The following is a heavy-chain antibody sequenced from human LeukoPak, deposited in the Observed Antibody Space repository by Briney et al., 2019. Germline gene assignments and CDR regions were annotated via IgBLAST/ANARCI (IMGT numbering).Heavy chain of an antibody. J-gene: IGHJ4*02. Sequence: SQTLSLTCAISGDSVSSSSAAWSWIRQSPSRGLEWLGRTYYRSKWYNDYAVSVKSRITINPDTSKNQFSLQLNSMAPEDTAVYYCAREGSEGYLFVYWGQGTLVTVSS. D-gene: IGHD1-1*01. CDR3: AREGSEGYLFVY. V-gene: IGHV6-1*01. CDR2: TYYRSKWYN. CDR1: GDSVSSSSAA.